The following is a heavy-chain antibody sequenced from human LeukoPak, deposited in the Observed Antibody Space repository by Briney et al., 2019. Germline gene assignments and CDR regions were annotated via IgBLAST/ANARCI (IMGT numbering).Heavy chain of an antibody. V-gene: IGHV4-34*01. D-gene: IGHD5-24*01. Sequence: SETLSLTCAVYGGSFSAYYWSWIRQPPGKGLEWIGEINHSGSTNYNPSLKSRVTISVDTSKNQFSLKLTSVTAADTAVYYCTRERRDGYKVYFDYWGQGTLVTVSS. CDR1: GGSFSAYY. CDR3: TRERRDGYKVYFDY. J-gene: IGHJ4*02. CDR2: INHSGST.